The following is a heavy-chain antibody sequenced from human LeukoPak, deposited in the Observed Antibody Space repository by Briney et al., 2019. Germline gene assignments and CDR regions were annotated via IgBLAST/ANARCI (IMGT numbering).Heavy chain of an antibody. D-gene: IGHD5-12*01. CDR2: INPSGGST. Sequence: ASVKVSCKASGYTFTSYYMHWVRQAPGQGLEWMGIINPSGGSTSYAQKFQGRVTMTRDMSTSTVYMELSSLRSEDTAVDYCARSDGADIVATIAHFDYWGQGTLVTVSS. CDR3: ARSDGADIVATIAHFDY. CDR1: GYTFTSYY. V-gene: IGHV1-46*01. J-gene: IGHJ4*02.